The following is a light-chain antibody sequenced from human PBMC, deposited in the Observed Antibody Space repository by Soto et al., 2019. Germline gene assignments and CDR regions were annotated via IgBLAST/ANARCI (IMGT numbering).Light chain of an antibody. CDR3: QQRINWRPT. CDR2: DAS. Sequence: IVLTQSPATLSFSPGERATLSCRASQSVSSYLAWYQQKPGQAPRLLIKDASNRATGIPARFSGSGSGTDFTLTISSLEPDDVAGYYCQQRINWRPTFGGVTNVDI. CDR1: QSVSSY. V-gene: IGKV3-11*01. J-gene: IGKJ4*01.